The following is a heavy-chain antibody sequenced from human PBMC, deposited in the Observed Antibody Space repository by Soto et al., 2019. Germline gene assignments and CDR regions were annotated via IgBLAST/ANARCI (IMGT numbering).Heavy chain of an antibody. CDR3: TRRYNWNDNYCHP. J-gene: IGHJ5*02. CDR2: SYYSGTT. V-gene: IGHV4-39*01. Sequence: QLQLQEAGPGLVTPLQALSLTCTVSGASISVHSYYWTWIRQPPGKGLEWIGSSYYSGTTYFNPSLKSRATISVDTTKPQLSLGLTSVIAADTPIYYWTRRYNWNDNYCHPWGAGVLVIVSS. CDR1: GASISVHSYY. D-gene: IGHD1-20*01.